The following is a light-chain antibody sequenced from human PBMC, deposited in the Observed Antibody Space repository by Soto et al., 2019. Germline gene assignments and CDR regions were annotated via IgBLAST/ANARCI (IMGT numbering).Light chain of an antibody. CDR1: ENIRSY. CDR3: QQSYVMPRT. CDR2: GAS. J-gene: IGKJ1*01. Sequence: DIQLTQSPSSLSASVGDRVTISCRASENIRSYVNWYQQKSWKAPQVLIYGASNLQSGVPSRFSGGGSGTDFTLTVDSLQAEDCATYYCQQSYVMPRTVGQGTKVDIK. V-gene: IGKV1-39*01.